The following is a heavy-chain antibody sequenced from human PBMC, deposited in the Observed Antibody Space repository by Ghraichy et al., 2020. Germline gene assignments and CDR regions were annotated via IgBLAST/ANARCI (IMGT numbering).Heavy chain of an antibody. D-gene: IGHD1-1*01. Sequence: SETLSLTCAVYGGSFSGYYWSWIRQPPGKGLEWIGEINHSGSTNYNPSLKSRVTISVDTSKNQFSLKLSSVTAADTAVYYCARVRYNWNAWRWFDPWGQGTLVTVSS. CDR2: INHSGST. J-gene: IGHJ5*02. V-gene: IGHV4-34*01. CDR1: GGSFSGYY. CDR3: ARVRYNWNAWRWFDP.